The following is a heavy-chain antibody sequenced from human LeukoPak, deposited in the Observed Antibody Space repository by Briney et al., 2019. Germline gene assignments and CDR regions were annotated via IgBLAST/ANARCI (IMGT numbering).Heavy chain of an antibody. Sequence: SETLSLTCAVYGGSFSGYYWSWIRQPPGKGLEWIGEINHSGSTNYNPSLKSRVTISVDTSKNQFSLKLSSVTAADTAVYYCAREGVVVVPAATSDAFDIWGQGTMVTVSS. V-gene: IGHV4-34*01. CDR2: INHSGST. D-gene: IGHD2-2*01. J-gene: IGHJ3*02. CDR3: AREGVVVVPAATSDAFDI. CDR1: GGSFSGYY.